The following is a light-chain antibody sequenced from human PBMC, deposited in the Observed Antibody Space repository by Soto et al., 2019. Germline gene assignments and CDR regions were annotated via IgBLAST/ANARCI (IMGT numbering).Light chain of an antibody. CDR1: SSNFGAGYD. J-gene: IGLJ3*02. CDR2: ANS. V-gene: IGLV1-40*01. CDR3: QSYDNSLSGSRV. Sequence: QAVVTQPPSVSVAPGQTVTISCSGTSSNFGAGYDAHWYQQLPGTAPKLLIYANSNRPSGVPDRFSGSKSGTSASLAITGLQAEDEADYYCQSYDNSLSGSRVFGGGTKLTVL.